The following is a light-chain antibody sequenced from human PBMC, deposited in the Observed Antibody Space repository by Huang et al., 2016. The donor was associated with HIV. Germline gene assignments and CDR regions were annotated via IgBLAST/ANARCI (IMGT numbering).Light chain of an antibody. Sequence: DIQMTQSPSTLSASVGDRVTITCRASQSISSWLAWYQQKTGKAPKLLIYKASSLESGVPSRFSRSGSGTEFTLTISSLQPDDFATYYCQQYNSYPWTFGQGTKVEIK. CDR1: QSISSW. J-gene: IGKJ1*01. CDR2: KAS. V-gene: IGKV1-5*03. CDR3: QQYNSYPWT.